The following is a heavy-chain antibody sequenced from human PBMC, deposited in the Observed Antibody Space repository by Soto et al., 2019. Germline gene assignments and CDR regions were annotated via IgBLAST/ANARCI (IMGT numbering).Heavy chain of an antibody. CDR2: IFYSGHL. J-gene: IGHJ4*02. V-gene: IGHV4-59*12. CDR1: GASFGTYY. Sequence: SETLSLTCAVSGASFGTYYWSWIRQPPGKGLEWIGYIFYSGHLKYNPSLRSRLTISVDPSKNTLYLQMNSLRAEDTAVYYCAKLLSASGSAYWGQGTLVTVSS. CDR3: AKLLSASGSAY. D-gene: IGHD2-21*01.